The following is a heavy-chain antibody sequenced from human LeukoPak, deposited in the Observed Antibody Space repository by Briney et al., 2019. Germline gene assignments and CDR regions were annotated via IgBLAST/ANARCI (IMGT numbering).Heavy chain of an antibody. CDR3: ARARDGYKNRYYFDY. Sequence: SETLSLTCTVSGGSISSHYWSWIREPPGKRLEWIGYIYYSGSTNYNPSLKSRVTISVDTSKNQFSLKLSSVTAADTAVYYCARARDGYKNRYYFDYWGQGTLVTVSS. CDR2: IYYSGST. V-gene: IGHV4-59*11. CDR1: GGSISSHY. J-gene: IGHJ4*02. D-gene: IGHD5-24*01.